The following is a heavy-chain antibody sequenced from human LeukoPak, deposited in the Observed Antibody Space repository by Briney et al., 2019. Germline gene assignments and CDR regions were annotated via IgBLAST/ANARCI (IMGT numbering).Heavy chain of an antibody. CDR3: ARLGYYDSSGRDY. CDR1: GGSISSSY. J-gene: IGHJ4*02. D-gene: IGHD3-22*01. V-gene: IGHV4-59*08. Sequence: PSETLSLTCTVSGGSISSSYWSWIRQPPGKGLEWIGYIYYSGSTNYNPSLKSRVTISVDTSKNQFSLKLSSVTAADTAVYYCARLGYYDSSGRDYWGQGTLVTVSS. CDR2: IYYSGST.